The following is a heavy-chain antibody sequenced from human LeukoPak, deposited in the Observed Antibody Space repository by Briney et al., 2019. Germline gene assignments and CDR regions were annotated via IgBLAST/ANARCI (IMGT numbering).Heavy chain of an antibody. CDR3: ARGPAGYN. CDR1: GFTFSSYV. V-gene: IGHV3-30*03. J-gene: IGHJ4*02. Sequence: GRSLRLSCAASGFTFSSYVMHWVRQAPGKGLEWVAVISYDGGNKYYADSVKGRFTISRDNSKNTLYLQMNSLRAEDTAVYYCARGPAGYNWGQGTLVTFSS. D-gene: IGHD1-1*01. CDR2: ISYDGGNK.